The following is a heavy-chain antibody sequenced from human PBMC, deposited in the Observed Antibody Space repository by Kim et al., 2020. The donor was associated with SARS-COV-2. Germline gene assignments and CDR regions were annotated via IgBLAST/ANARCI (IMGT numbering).Heavy chain of an antibody. CDR2: IYYSGST. V-gene: IGHV4-39*06. D-gene: IGHD1-26*01. Sequence: SETLSLTCTVSGGSISSSSYYWGWIRQPPGKGLEWIGSIYYSGSTYYNPSLKSRVTISVDTSKNQFPLKLSSVAAADTAVYYCARDLGGSWVYYYYYYGMDVWGQGNTVTVAS. J-gene: IGHJ6*02. CDR3: ARDLGGSWVYYYYYYGMDV. CDR1: GGSISSSSYY.